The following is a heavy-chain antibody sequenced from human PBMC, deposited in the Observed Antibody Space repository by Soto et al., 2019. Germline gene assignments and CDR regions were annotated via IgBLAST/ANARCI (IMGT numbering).Heavy chain of an antibody. D-gene: IGHD4-17*01. CDR2: IFSNDEK. J-gene: IGHJ4*02. V-gene: IGHV2-26*01. CDR1: GLSHSNARMG. CDR3: ARSNYGDYVFRYFDY. Sequence: QVTLKESGPVLVKPTETLALTCTVSGLSHSNARMGVSWIRQPPGKALEWLAHIFSNDEKSYSTSLKSRLTISKDTSKSQVVLTMTNMDPVDTVTYYCARSNYGDYVFRYFDYWGQGTLVTVSS.